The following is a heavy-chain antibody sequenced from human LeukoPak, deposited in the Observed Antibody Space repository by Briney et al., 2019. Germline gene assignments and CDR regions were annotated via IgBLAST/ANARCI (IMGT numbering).Heavy chain of an antibody. CDR1: GYTFTSYG. CDR3: ARRYSYESWFDP. V-gene: IGHV1-18*01. D-gene: IGHD5-18*01. CDR2: ISAYNGNT. Sequence: ASVKVSCKASGYTFTSYGISWVRQAPGQGLEWMGWISAYNGNTNYAQKLQGRVTMATDTSTSTAYMELRSLRSDDTAVYYCARRYSYESWFDPWGQGTLVTVSS. J-gene: IGHJ5*02.